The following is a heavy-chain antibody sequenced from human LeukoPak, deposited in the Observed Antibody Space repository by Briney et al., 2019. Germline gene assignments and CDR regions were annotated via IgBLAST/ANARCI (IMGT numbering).Heavy chain of an antibody. J-gene: IGHJ4*02. D-gene: IGHD1-26*01. CDR2: ISSSSSNI. CDR3: ARGSTLDY. CDR1: GFTFSSYN. V-gene: IGHV3-21*01. Sequence: PGGSLRLSCAASGFTFSSYNMNWVRQAPGKGLEWVSFISSSSSNIYYADSVKGRFTISRDNAKNSLYLQMNSLRADDTAVYYCARGSTLDYWGQGTLVTVSS.